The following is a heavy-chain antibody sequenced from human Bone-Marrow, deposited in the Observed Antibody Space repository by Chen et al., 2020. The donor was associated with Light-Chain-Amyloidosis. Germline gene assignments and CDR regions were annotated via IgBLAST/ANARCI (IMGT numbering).Heavy chain of an antibody. CDR1: GALISSSTSY. D-gene: IGHD3-10*01. CDR3: AGGWVDNYYAMDV. J-gene: IGHJ6*02. CDR2: IFYRGTT. V-gene: IGHV4-39*01. Sequence: QLHPQESVPGLLKPAGTLSLTCSVSGALISSSTSYWGWVRQAPGMGLEWIGSIFYRGTTSCNPSIESRVSISLDTSKSQFSLRMRSVTAADTAVYFCAGGWVDNYYAMDVWGQGTTVSVSS.